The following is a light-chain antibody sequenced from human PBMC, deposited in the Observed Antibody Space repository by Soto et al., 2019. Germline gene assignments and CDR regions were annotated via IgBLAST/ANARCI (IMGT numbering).Light chain of an antibody. V-gene: IGKV3-15*01. CDR2: GAS. Sequence: EIVMTQSPATLSVSPGERATLSCRASQSVSSNLAWYQQKPGQAPRLLIYGASTRATGIPARFSGSGSGTEFTLTTSSLQSEHFAVYYCQHYNNWPRTFGQGTTVEI. J-gene: IGKJ1*01. CDR3: QHYNNWPRT. CDR1: QSVSSN.